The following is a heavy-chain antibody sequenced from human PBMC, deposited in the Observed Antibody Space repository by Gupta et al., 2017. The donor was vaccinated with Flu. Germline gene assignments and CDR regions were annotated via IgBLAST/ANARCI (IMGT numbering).Heavy chain of an antibody. Sequence: FSSYARTWVRQAPGKGLEWVSDISASGGSTSYADSVKGRFTISRDNTRETLYLQMNSLRVEDTAVYYCAKSLSGITRGPDYGGQGTLVTVCS. J-gene: IGHJ4*02. V-gene: IGHV3-23*01. CDR2: ISASGGST. D-gene: IGHD3-3*01. CDR1: FSSYA. CDR3: AKSLSGITRGPDY.